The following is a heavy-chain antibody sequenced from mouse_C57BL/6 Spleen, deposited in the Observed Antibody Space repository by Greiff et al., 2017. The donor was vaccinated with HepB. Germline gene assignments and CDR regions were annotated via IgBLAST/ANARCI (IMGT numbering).Heavy chain of an antibody. J-gene: IGHJ3*01. CDR1: GFTFSDYG. D-gene: IGHD1-1*01. V-gene: IGHV5-17*01. CDR3: ARRYGSSYVGLAY. CDR2: ISSGSSTI. Sequence: DVHLVESGGGLVKPGGSLKLSCAASGFTFSDYGMHWVRQAPEKGLEWVAYISSGSSTIYYADTVKGRFTISRDNAKNTLFLQMTSLRSEDTAMYYCARRYGSSYVGLAYWGQGTLVTVSA.